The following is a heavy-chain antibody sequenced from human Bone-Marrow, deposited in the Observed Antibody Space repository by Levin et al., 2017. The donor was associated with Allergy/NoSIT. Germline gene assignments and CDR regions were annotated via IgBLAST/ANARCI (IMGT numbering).Heavy chain of an antibody. V-gene: IGHV4-34*01. CDR2: INHSGST. D-gene: IGHD2-15*01. J-gene: IGHJ6*02. CDR1: GGSFSGYY. Sequence: SSETLSLTCAVYGGSFSGYYWSWIRQPPGKGLEWIGEINHSGSTNYNPSLKSRVTISVDTSKNQFSLKLSSVTAADTAVYYCAREMRRLGYCSGGSCYGFRYYYGMDVWGQGTTVTVSS. CDR3: AREMRRLGYCSGGSCYGFRYYYGMDV.